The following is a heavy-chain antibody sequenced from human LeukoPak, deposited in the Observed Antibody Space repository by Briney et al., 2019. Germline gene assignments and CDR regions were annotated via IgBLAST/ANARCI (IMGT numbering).Heavy chain of an antibody. CDR3: ASGYSGYDPSFGY. Sequence: ASVKVTCKPSGYTFTSYAMHWVRQAPGQRLEWMGWINAGNGNTKYSQKFQGRVTITRDTSASTAYMELSSLRSEDTAVYYCASGYSGYDPSFGYWGQGTLVTVSS. V-gene: IGHV1-3*01. CDR1: GYTFTSYA. CDR2: INAGNGNT. J-gene: IGHJ4*02. D-gene: IGHD5-12*01.